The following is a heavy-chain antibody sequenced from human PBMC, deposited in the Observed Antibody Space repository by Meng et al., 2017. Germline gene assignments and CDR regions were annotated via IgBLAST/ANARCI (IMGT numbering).Heavy chain of an antibody. CDR1: GFTFSGSA. V-gene: IGHV3-48*03. J-gene: IGHJ4*02. Sequence: GESLKISCAASGFTFSGSAMHWVRQAPGKGLEWVSYISSSGSTIYYADSVKGRFTISRDNAKNSLYLQMNSLRAEDTAVYYCAREGGPWLVHFQFDYWGQGTLVTVSS. D-gene: IGHD6-19*01. CDR2: ISSSGSTI. CDR3: AREGGPWLVHFQFDY.